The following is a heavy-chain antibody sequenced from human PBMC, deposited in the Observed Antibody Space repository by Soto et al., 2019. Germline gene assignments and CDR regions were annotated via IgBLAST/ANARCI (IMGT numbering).Heavy chain of an antibody. J-gene: IGHJ5*02. CDR2: IYDDGRA. D-gene: IGHD2-15*01. CDR3: ASYKYFRVGSCPNSLFDP. V-gene: IGHV4-59*01. CDR1: GGSIRSSY. Sequence: PAETLDSTCPVSGGSIRSSYWRWIRQPPGKVVEWLAYIYDDGRANYNPSLKSRATISLDMSKNQFSLKLTSVTAADTAVYYCASYKYFRVGSCPNSLFDPWGQGTLVTVSS.